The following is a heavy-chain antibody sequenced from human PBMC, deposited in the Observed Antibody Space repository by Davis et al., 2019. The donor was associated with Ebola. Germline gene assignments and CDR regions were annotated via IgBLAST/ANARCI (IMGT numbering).Heavy chain of an antibody. CDR2: IRSKANSYAT. V-gene: IGHV3-73*01. Sequence: GESLKISCKGSGYSFTSYWIGWVRQASGKGLEWVGRIRSKANSYATAYAASVKGRFTISRDDSKNTAYLQMNSLKTEDTAVYYCTSRYSSTNDYWGQGTLVTVSS. J-gene: IGHJ4*02. CDR1: GYSFTSYW. D-gene: IGHD6-13*01. CDR3: TSRYSSTNDY.